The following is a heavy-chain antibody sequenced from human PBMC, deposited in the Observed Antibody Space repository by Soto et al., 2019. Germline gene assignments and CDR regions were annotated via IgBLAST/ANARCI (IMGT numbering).Heavy chain of an antibody. Sequence: QVQLVQSGAEVKKPGSSVKVSCKASGGTFSSYAISWVRQAPGQGLEWMGGIIPIFGTANYAQKFQGRVTKSTDKTTTTEYTELGSLRPENLAVDYCARRPYSSAPRPDPHDYWGQGTLVTVSS. V-gene: IGHV1-69*06. CDR1: GGTFSSYA. CDR3: ARRPYSSAPRPDPHDY. CDR2: IIPIFGTA. D-gene: IGHD6-25*01. J-gene: IGHJ4*02.